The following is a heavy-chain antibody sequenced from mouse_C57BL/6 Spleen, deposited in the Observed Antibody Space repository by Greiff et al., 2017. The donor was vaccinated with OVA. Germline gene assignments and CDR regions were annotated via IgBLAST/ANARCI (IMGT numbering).Heavy chain of an antibody. CDR2: INPNNGGT. Sequence: EVQLQQSGPELVKPGASVKISCKASGYTFTDYYMNWVKQSHGKSLEWIGDINPNNGGTSYNQKFKGKATLTVDKSSSTAYMELRSLTSEDSAVYYGARRGLGRRYFDYWGQGTTLTVSS. D-gene: IGHD4-1*01. V-gene: IGHV1-26*01. CDR3: ARRGLGRRYFDY. J-gene: IGHJ2*01. CDR1: GYTFTDYY.